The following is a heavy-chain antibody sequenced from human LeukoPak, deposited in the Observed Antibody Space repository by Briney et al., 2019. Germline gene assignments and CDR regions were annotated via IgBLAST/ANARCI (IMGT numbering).Heavy chain of an antibody. Sequence: TGGSLRLSCAASGFTFSSYAMSWVRQAPGKGLEWVSAISGSGGSTYYADSVKGRFTISRDNSKNTLYLQMNSLRAEDTAIYYCTRGSDFWSGNYHNFDIWGQGTMVTVSS. CDR2: ISGSGGST. CDR3: TRGSDFWSGNYHNFDI. V-gene: IGHV3-23*01. D-gene: IGHD3-3*01. J-gene: IGHJ3*02. CDR1: GFTFSSYA.